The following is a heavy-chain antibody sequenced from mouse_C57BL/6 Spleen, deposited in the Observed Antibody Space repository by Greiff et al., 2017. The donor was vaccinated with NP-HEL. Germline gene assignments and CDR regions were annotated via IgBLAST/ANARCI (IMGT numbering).Heavy chain of an antibody. CDR1: GYTFTSYW. CDR3: ARAGSSYVDY. Sequence: QVQLQPGAELVRPGTSVKLSCKASGYTFTSYWMHWVKQRPGQGLEWIGVIDPSDSYTNYNQKFKGKATLTVDTSSSTAYMQLSSLTSEDSAVYYCARAGSSYVDYWGQGTTLTVSS. CDR2: IDPSDSYT. V-gene: IGHV1-59*01. D-gene: IGHD1-1*01. J-gene: IGHJ2*01.